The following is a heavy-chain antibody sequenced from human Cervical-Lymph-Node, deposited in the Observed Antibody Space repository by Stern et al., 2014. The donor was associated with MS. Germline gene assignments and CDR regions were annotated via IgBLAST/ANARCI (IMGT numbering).Heavy chain of an antibody. CDR2: ISSNGTVI. CDR1: GFNFSAYY. J-gene: IGHJ4*02. Sequence: QVQLVQSGGDLVKPGGSLRLSCAASGFNFSAYYMNWIRPAPGKGLEWLSYISSNGTVIYYADSVKGRFIISRDNAKQSLYLQMNRLRAEDTAVYYCARGLPSFWGQGSLVTVSP. CDR3: ARGLPSF. V-gene: IGHV3-11*01. D-gene: IGHD1-26*01.